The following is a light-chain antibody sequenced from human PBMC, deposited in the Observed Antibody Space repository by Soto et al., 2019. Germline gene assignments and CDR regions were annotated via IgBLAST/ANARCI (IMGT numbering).Light chain of an antibody. V-gene: IGKV3-11*01. CDR2: DAS. J-gene: IGKJ5*01. Sequence: EIVLTQSPGTLSLSPGERATLSCRASQSVNSNYLAWYQQKPGQAPRLLIYDASNRAAGIPARFSGSGSGTDFTLSISSLEPEDFAVYYCQLRSTFGQGTRLEIK. CDR1: QSVNSNY. CDR3: QLRST.